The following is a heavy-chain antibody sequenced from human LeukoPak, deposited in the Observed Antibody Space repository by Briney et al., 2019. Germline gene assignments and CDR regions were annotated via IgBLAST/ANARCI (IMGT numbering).Heavy chain of an antibody. J-gene: IGHJ4*02. CDR1: GGSFSGYY. CDR2: INHSGST. Sequence: SATLSLTCAVYGGSFSGYYWSWIRQPPGKGLEWIGEINHSGSTNYNPSLKSRVTISVDTSKNQFSLKLSSVTAADTAVYYCARVPVQYYFDYWGQGTLVTVSS. CDR3: ARVPVQYYFDY. V-gene: IGHV4-34*01.